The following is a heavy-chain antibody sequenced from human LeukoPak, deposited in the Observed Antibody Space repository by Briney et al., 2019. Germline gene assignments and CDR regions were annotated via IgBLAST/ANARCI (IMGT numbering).Heavy chain of an antibody. Sequence: ASVKVSCKASGGTFSSYAISWVRQAPGQGLEWMGWISANNGDTHYAQKLQGRVTMTTDTSTSTAYMELRSLRSDDTAVYYCARAPRGGASDYWGQGTLVTVSS. CDR1: GGTFSSYA. J-gene: IGHJ4*02. V-gene: IGHV1-18*01. D-gene: IGHD1-26*01. CDR3: ARAPRGGASDY. CDR2: ISANNGDT.